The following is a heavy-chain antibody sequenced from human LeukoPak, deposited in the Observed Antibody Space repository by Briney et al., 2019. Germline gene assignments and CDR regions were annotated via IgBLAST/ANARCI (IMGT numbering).Heavy chain of an antibody. J-gene: IGHJ5*02. D-gene: IGHD5-24*01. Sequence: ASVKVSCKASGYTFTSYYMHWVRQAPGQGLEWMGIINPSGGSTSYAQKFQGRVTMTRDMSTSTVYMELSNLRSEDTAVYYCARESRTVEMGTSIHGHWFDPRGQGTLVTVSS. CDR2: INPSGGST. CDR1: GYTFTSYY. V-gene: IGHV1-46*01. CDR3: ARESRTVEMGTSIHGHWFDP.